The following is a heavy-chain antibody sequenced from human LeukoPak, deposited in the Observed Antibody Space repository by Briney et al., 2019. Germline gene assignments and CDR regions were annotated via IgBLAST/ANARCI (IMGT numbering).Heavy chain of an antibody. J-gene: IGHJ4*02. V-gene: IGHV3-43D*03. CDR1: GFTFDDHA. CDR2: ITWDGGDA. D-gene: IGHD6-19*01. Sequence: PGGSLRLSCAASGFTFDDHAIQWVRQAPGRGLEWVSLITWDGGDAYYADSVKGRFTISRDNAKNSVYLQMNSLRPDDTAFYYCAKAMISSGWYAADYWGQGTLVTVSS. CDR3: AKAMISSGWYAADY.